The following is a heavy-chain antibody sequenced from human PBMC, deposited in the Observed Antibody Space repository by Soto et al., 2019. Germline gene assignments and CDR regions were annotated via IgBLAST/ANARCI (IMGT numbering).Heavy chain of an antibody. D-gene: IGHD3-16*01. CDR2: ISYSGST. V-gene: IGHV4-4*02. Sequence: PSETLSLTCAVSSGFISNNNWWSWVRQPPGKGLEWIGEISYSGSTNYNPSLKSRVTISIDMSKNHFSLNLRSATAADTAVYYCARVKLMTFGGVPVDYFDPWGQGTLVTVSS. J-gene: IGHJ5*02. CDR1: SGFISNNNW. CDR3: ARVKLMTFGGVPVDYFDP.